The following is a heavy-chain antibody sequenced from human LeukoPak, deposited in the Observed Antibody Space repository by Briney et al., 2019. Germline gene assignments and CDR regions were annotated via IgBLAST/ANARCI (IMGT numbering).Heavy chain of an antibody. Sequence: GESLKISCKGSGYSFTSYWIGWVRQMPGKGLEWMGIIYPGDSDTRYSPSFQGQVTISADKSISTAYLQWSSLKASDTAMYYCAREGSCSSTSCSVPFDYWGQGTLVTVSS. CDR2: IYPGDSDT. CDR3: AREGSCSSTSCSVPFDY. D-gene: IGHD2-2*01. CDR1: GYSFTSYW. J-gene: IGHJ4*02. V-gene: IGHV5-51*01.